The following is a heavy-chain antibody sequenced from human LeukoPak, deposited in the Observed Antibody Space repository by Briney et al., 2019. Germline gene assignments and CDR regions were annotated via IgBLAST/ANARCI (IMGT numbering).Heavy chain of an antibody. D-gene: IGHD6-19*01. CDR3: ARGRRAGSGWPFFDT. V-gene: IGHV4-59*08. J-gene: IGHJ4*02. Sequence: PSETLSLTCTVSVGSISSFYWNWIRQPPGKGLEWIGYIYNSGSIIYNPSLKSRVTISLDTSKNQFSVRLSSMTAADTAVYYCARGRRAGSGWPFFDTWGQGTLVSVSS. CDR1: VGSISSFY. CDR2: IYNSGSI.